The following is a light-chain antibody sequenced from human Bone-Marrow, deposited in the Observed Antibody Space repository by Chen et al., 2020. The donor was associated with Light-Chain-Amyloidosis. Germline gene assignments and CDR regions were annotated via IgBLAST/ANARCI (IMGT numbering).Light chain of an antibody. J-gene: IGLJ1*01. Sequence: QSVLTLPSSASWTPGQSGSIACSGARSNIGINYVYCYQHFPGSAPNLNLHSNKQRPSGVPHRFSPSKSGTSAFLAICGLRSEDEADYYYAAWDCSLSSYVFGTGTKVIVL. CDR1: RSNIGINY. CDR3: AAWDCSLSSYV. V-gene: IGLV1-47*02. CDR2: SNK.